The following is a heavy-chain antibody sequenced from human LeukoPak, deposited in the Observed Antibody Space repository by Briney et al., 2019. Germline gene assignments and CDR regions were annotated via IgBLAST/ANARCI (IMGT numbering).Heavy chain of an antibody. CDR3: ARKAGGYSYGPLDY. CDR2: LSGTGGST. D-gene: IGHD5-18*01. V-gene: IGHV3-23*01. Sequence: PGGSLRLSCAASGFTFSNYAMSWVRQAPGKGLEWVSTLSGTGGSTYYADSVRGRFTISRDNAKNTLYLQMNSLRAEDTAVYYCARKAGGYSYGPLDYWGQGTLVTVSS. CDR1: GFTFSNYA. J-gene: IGHJ4*02.